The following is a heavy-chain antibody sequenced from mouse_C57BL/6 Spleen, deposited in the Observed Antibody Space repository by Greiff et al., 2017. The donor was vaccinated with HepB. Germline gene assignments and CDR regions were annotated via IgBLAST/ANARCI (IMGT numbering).Heavy chain of an antibody. Sequence: QLKQSGPELVKPGASVKISCKASGYSFTGYYMNWVKQSPEKSLEWIGEINPSTGGTTYNQKFKAKATLTVDKSSSTAYMQLKSLTSEDSAVYYCASVTTALDYWGQGTTLTVSS. J-gene: IGHJ2*01. V-gene: IGHV1-42*01. CDR3: ASVTTALDY. D-gene: IGHD1-2*01. CDR2: INPSTGGT. CDR1: GYSFTGYY.